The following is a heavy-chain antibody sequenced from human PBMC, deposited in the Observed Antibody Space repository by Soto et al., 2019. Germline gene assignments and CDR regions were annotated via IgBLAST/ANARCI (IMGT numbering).Heavy chain of an antibody. CDR3: ASSVYYGSGSYYNP. Sequence: ASVKVSCKASGYSFTRYGISWVRQAPGQGLEWMGWINGGNGNTNYSQKFQGRVTITTDTSASTAYMELSSLRSEDTAVYYCASSVYYGSGSYYNPWGQGTLVTVSS. D-gene: IGHD3-10*01. V-gene: IGHV1-18*01. CDR2: INGGNGNT. CDR1: GYSFTRYG. J-gene: IGHJ5*02.